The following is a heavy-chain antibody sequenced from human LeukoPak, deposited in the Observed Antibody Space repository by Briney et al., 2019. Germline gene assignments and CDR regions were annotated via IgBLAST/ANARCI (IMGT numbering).Heavy chain of an antibody. CDR2: IYYSGST. J-gene: IGHJ4*02. CDR3: ARQIATGIYIAVAGPTDY. D-gene: IGHD6-19*01. CDR1: GGSISSSSYY. Sequence: SETLSLTCTVSGGSISSSSYYWGWIRQPPGKGLEWIGSIYYSGSTYYNPSLKSRVTISVDTSKNQFSLKLSSVTAADTAVYYCARQIATGIYIAVAGPTDYWGQGTLVTVSS. V-gene: IGHV4-39*01.